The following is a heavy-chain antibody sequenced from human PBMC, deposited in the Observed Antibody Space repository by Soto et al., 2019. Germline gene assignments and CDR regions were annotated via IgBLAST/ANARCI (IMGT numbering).Heavy chain of an antibody. CDR3: ARSKDLEWLLGAFDI. V-gene: IGHV3-21*01. Sequence: EVQLVESGGGLVKPGGSLRLSCAASGFTFSTYSMNWVRQAPGKGLEWVSSISSSSSYIYYADSVKGRFTISRDNAKKSLYLQMNSLRAEDTAVYYCARSKDLEWLLGAFDIWGQGTMVTVSS. D-gene: IGHD3-3*01. J-gene: IGHJ3*02. CDR2: ISSSSSYI. CDR1: GFTFSTYS.